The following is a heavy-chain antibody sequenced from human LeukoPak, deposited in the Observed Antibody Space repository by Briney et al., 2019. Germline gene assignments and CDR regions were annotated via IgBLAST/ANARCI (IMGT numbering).Heavy chain of an antibody. J-gene: IGHJ4*02. V-gene: IGHV3-21*01. CDR2: ISSSSSYI. CDR3: ARDLDDILTGYSSFDY. CDR1: GFTVSSNY. D-gene: IGHD3-9*01. Sequence: GGSLRLSCAASGFTVSSNYMSWVRQAPGKGLEWVSSISSSSSYIYYADSVKGRFTISRDNAKNSLYLQMNSLRAEDTAVYYCARDLDDILTGYSSFDYWGQGTLVTVSS.